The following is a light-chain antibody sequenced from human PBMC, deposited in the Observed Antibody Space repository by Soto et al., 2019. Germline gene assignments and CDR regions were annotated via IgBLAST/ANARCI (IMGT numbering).Light chain of an antibody. CDR1: QSVSSD. CDR3: PQYNKWPPLT. V-gene: IGKV3-15*01. J-gene: IGKJ4*01. Sequence: EIVMTQSPATLSVSPGESATLSCRASQSVSSDLAWYQQKPGQAPRLLIYDASTRATGIPVRFSGSGSGTEFTLTISSLQSEDFALYYCPQYNKWPPLTFGGGTKVEIK. CDR2: DAS.